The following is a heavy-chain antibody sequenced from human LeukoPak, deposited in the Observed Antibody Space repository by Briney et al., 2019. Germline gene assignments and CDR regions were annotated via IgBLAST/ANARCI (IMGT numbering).Heavy chain of an antibody. CDR2: MNPNSGNT. CDR1: GYTFTSYD. V-gene: IGHV1-8*03. J-gene: IGHJ4*02. CDR3: ARDPPPAYCSGGSCYFDY. D-gene: IGHD2-15*01. Sequence: ASVKVSCKASGYTFTSYDINWVRQATGQGLEWMGWMNPNSGNTGYAQKFQGRVTITRNTSISTAYMELSSLRSEDTAVYYCARDPPPAYCSGGSCYFDYWGQGTLVTVSS.